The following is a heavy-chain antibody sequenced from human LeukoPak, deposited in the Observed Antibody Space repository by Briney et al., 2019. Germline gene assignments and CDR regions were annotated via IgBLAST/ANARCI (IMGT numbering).Heavy chain of an antibody. CDR3: ARGKRWLQLNGAFDI. Sequence: SETLSLTCAVYGGSFSGYYWSWIRQPPGKGLEWIGEINHSGSTNYNPSLKSRVTISVDTSKNQFSLKLSSVTAADTAVYYCARGKRWLQLNGAFDIWGQGTMVTVSS. V-gene: IGHV4-34*01. J-gene: IGHJ3*02. CDR2: INHSGST. D-gene: IGHD5-24*01. CDR1: GGSFSGYY.